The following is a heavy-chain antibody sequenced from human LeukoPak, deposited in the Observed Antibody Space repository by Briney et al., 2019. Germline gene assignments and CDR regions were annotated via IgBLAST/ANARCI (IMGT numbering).Heavy chain of an antibody. J-gene: IGHJ6*02. CDR1: GFTFSSYA. D-gene: IGHD2/OR15-2a*01. CDR3: AKDRHPSNFYAMDV. Sequence: GGSLRLSCAASGFTFSSYAMSWVRQAPGKGLEWVSGISGSGGSTNYADSVKGRFTISRDNSKNTLYLQMISLRAEDTAVYYCAKDRHPSNFYAMDVWGQGTTVTVSS. CDR2: ISGSGGST. V-gene: IGHV3-23*01.